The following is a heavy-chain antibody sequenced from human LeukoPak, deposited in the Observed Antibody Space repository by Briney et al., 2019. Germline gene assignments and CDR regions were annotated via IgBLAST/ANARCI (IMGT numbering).Heavy chain of an antibody. Sequence: SETLSLTFTVSGGSISSYYWSWIRQPPGKGLEWIGYIYYSGSTNYNPSLKSRVTISVDTSKNQFSLKLSSVTAADTAVYYCARGPSYSSSWFFDYWGQGTLVTVSS. CDR2: IYYSGST. D-gene: IGHD6-13*01. V-gene: IGHV4-59*08. CDR1: GGSISSYY. J-gene: IGHJ4*02. CDR3: ARGPSYSSSWFFDY.